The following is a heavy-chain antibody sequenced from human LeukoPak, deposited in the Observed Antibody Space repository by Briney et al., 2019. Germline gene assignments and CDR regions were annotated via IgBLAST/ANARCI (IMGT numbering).Heavy chain of an antibody. Sequence: RASETLSLTCTVSGGSISSYYWSWIRQPPGKGLEWSGYIYYSGSTNYNPSLKSRVTISVDTSKNHFSLKLSSVTAADTAVYYCARDSLSSGWDWFVPWGQGTLVTVSS. CDR1: GGSISSYY. CDR2: IYYSGST. J-gene: IGHJ5*02. D-gene: IGHD6-19*01. CDR3: ARDSLSSGWDWFVP. V-gene: IGHV4-59*01.